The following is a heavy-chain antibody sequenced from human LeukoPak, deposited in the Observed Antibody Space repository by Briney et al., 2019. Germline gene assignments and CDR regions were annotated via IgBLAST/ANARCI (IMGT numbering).Heavy chain of an antibody. J-gene: IGHJ6*02. CDR3: ATPGGILWFGDQDGMDV. Sequence: ASVKVSCKASGYIFTDYHVHWVRQAPGQGLEWMGRINPNSGGTTYAQKFQDRVTMTRDTSINTAYMELSRLNSDDTAIYYCATPGGILWFGDQDGMDVWGHGTTVAVSS. CDR2: INPNSGGT. V-gene: IGHV1-2*06. D-gene: IGHD3-10*01. CDR1: GYIFTDYH.